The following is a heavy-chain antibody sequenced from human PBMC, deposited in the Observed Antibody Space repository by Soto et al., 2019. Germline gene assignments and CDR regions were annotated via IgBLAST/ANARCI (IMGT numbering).Heavy chain of an antibody. CDR1: GFTFSSYA. D-gene: IGHD3-10*01. CDR2: ISGSGGST. CDR3: AKRSNYYGSGSHPDY. J-gene: IGHJ4*02. Sequence: EVQLLESGGGLVQPGGSLRLSCAASGFTFSSYAMSWVRQAPGKGLEWVSAISGSGGSTYYADSVKGRFTISRDNSXXTLYLQMNSLRAEDTAVYYCAKRSNYYGSGSHPDYWGQGTLVTVSS. V-gene: IGHV3-23*01.